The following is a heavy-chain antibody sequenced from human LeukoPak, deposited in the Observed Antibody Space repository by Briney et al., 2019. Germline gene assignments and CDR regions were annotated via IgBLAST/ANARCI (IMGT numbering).Heavy chain of an antibody. CDR3: VRGPGMAVEKRYFDY. D-gene: IGHD6-19*01. CDR1: GFSFGGYA. Sequence: PGGSLRLSCAASGFSFGGYAMHWVRQPPGKGLEWVSGISWNNADLHYADSVRGRFTISRDNAKNSLYLQMNSLRVEGMALYYCVRGPGMAVEKRYFDYWGQGTLVTVSS. V-gene: IGHV3-9*03. J-gene: IGHJ4*02. CDR2: ISWNNADL.